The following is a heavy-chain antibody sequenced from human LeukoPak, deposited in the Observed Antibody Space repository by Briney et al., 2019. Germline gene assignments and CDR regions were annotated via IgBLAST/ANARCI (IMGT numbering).Heavy chain of an antibody. CDR1: GFTFSSYA. CDR3: AKSHEGAFYYHDSSGYYLY. Sequence: PGGSLRLSCAASGFTFSSYAMSWVRQAPGKGLEWVSAISGSGGSTYYADSVKGRFTISRDNSKNTLYLQMNSLRAEDTAVYYCAKSHEGAFYYHDSSGYYLYWGQGTLVTVSS. V-gene: IGHV3-23*01. J-gene: IGHJ4*02. CDR2: ISGSGGST. D-gene: IGHD3-22*01.